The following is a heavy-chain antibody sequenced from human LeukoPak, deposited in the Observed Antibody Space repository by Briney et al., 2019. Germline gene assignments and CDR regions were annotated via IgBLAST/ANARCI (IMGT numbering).Heavy chain of an antibody. D-gene: IGHD3-3*01. Sequence: ASVKVSCKASGYTFTSYGIGWVRQAPGQGLEWMGWISAYNGNTNYAQKLQGRVTMTTDTSTSTAYMELRSLRSDDTAVYYCARSPAYYDFWSGYYGYNWFDPWGQGTLVTVSS. CDR3: ARSPAYYDFWSGYYGYNWFDP. CDR1: GYTFTSYG. V-gene: IGHV1-18*01. J-gene: IGHJ5*02. CDR2: ISAYNGNT.